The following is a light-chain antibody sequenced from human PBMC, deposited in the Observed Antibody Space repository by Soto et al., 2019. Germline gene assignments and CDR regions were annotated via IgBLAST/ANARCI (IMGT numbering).Light chain of an antibody. V-gene: IGKV1-39*01. CDR1: QSISSN. CDR2: AAS. Sequence: IQMTQSPSSLSASLGERVTITCRASQSISSNLNWYQQKPGKAPKLLIYAASNLQSGVPSTFSGGGSGTDFTLTISSLQPEDFATYYCQQSHSIPWTFGQGTKVDIK. J-gene: IGKJ1*01. CDR3: QQSHSIPWT.